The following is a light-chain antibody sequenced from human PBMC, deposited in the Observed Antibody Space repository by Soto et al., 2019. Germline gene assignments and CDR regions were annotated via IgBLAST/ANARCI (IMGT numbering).Light chain of an antibody. CDR3: QQRSNWPGT. CDR2: DAS. Sequence: EIVLTQSPATLSLSPGERATLSCRASQSVSSYLAWYQQKPGQAPRLLIYDASNRATGIPARFSGSGSGTDFTLTISILEPEDFAVYYCQQRSNWPGTVGQGTKLEIK. J-gene: IGKJ2*01. CDR1: QSVSSY. V-gene: IGKV3-11*01.